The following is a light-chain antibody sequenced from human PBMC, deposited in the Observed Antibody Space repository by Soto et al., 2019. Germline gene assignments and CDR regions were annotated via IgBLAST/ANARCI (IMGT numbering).Light chain of an antibody. CDR2: DVS. J-gene: IGLJ2*01. CDR3: SSYTSTSTVV. Sequence: QSVLTQPAAVSGSPGQSITISCTGTSSDVGGYHYVSWYQHHPGKSPKLMIYDVSNRPSGVYNRFSGSKSDNTASLTISGLQAEDEAADYCSSYTSTSTVVFGGGTKVTVL. CDR1: SSDVGGYHY. V-gene: IGLV2-14*03.